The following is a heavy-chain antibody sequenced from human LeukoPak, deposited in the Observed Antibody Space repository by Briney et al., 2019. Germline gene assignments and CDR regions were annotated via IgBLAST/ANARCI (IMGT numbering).Heavy chain of an antibody. D-gene: IGHD2-2*01. J-gene: IGHJ4*02. CDR2: IYYSGST. Sequence: PSETLSLTCTASGGSISIHYWSWIRQPPGKGLEWIGCIYYSGSTNYNPSLKSRITISVDTSKNQFSLKLSSVTAADTAVYYCARDRVPAALHFDYWGQGTLVTVSS. CDR1: GGSISIHY. V-gene: IGHV4-59*11. CDR3: ARDRVPAALHFDY.